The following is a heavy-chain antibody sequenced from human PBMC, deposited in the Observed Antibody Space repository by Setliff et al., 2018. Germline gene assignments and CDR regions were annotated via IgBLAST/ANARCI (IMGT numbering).Heavy chain of an antibody. V-gene: IGHV3-49*04. Sequence: GASLKISCTASGFTFGDYTMSWVRQAPGKGREWVGFIRSKESGGTTEYAASVKGRITISRDDSKSIAYLQMNSLKSEDTAVYYCSREWAFDYWGQGTLVTVSS. CDR1: GFTFGDYT. CDR3: SREWAFDY. J-gene: IGHJ4*02. CDR2: IRSKESGGTT.